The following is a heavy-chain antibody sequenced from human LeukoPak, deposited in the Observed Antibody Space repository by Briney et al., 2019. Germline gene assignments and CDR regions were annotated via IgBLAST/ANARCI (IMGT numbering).Heavy chain of an antibody. D-gene: IGHD6-13*01. J-gene: IGHJ4*02. Sequence: PGGSLRLSCAASGFTFSSYWMFWVRQAPGKGLVWVSRVNSDGTSTSYADSVEGRLTISRDNAKNTLYLQMNSLRGEDTAVYYCARERRGGSSSSFDYWGQGTLVTVSS. V-gene: IGHV3-74*01. CDR1: GFTFSSYW. CDR2: VNSDGTST. CDR3: ARERRGGSSSSFDY.